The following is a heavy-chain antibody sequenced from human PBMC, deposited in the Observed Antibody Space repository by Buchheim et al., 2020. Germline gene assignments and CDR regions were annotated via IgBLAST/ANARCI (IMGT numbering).Heavy chain of an antibody. CDR3: ARTRGYSYGYSDY. J-gene: IGHJ4*02. Sequence: EVQLVESGGDLVQPGGSLRLSCAASGFTFSSYSMNWVRQAPGKGLEWVSYISSSSSSIYYADSVKGRFTISRDNAKNSLYLQVNSLRDEDTAVYYCARTRGYSYGYSDYWGQGTL. V-gene: IGHV3-48*02. CDR2: ISSSSSSI. D-gene: IGHD5-18*01. CDR1: GFTFSSYS.